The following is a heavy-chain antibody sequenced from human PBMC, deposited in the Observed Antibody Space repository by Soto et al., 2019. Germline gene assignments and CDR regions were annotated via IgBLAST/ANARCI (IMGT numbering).Heavy chain of an antibody. CDR3: ARGPWPRGDSSGCYYYFDY. CDR1: GFTFSTHD. V-gene: IGHV3-13*04. CDR2: IGTAGDT. J-gene: IGHJ4*02. Sequence: EVQLVESGGGLVQPGGSLRLSCAASGFTFSTHDMHWVRQATGKGLEWVSAIGTAGDTYYPDSVKGRFAISRENAKTSLYLQVNSLRVGDTAVYYCARGPWPRGDSSGCYYYFDYWGQGTLVTVSS. D-gene: IGHD3-22*01.